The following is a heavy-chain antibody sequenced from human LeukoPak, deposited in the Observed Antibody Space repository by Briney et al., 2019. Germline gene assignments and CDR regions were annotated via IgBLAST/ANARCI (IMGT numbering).Heavy chain of an antibody. D-gene: IGHD5-24*01. J-gene: IGHJ4*02. CDR3: ARDYKYAFDN. Sequence: GGSLRLSCAASGFPFSDYSMNWVRQAPGKGLEWISYVGIDSGNTYYAGSVKGRFTISADKAKNSLVLQMNSLRVEDTAVYYCARDYKYAFDNWGQGTLVTVSS. V-gene: IGHV3-48*01. CDR1: GFPFSDYS. CDR2: VGIDSGNT.